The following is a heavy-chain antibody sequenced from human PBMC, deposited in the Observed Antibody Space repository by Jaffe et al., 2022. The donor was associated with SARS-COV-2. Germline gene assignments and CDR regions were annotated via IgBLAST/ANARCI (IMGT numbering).Heavy chain of an antibody. J-gene: IGHJ4*02. CDR2: IWYDGSNK. D-gene: IGHD2-21*01. V-gene: IGHV3-33*01. CDR3: ARGLYETLWVGGERGDY. Sequence: QVQLVESGGGVVQPGRSLRLSCAASGFTFSSYGMHWVRQAPGKGLEWVAVIWYDGSNKYYADSVKGRFTISRDNSKNTLYLQMNSLRAEDTAVYYCARGLYETLWVGGERGDYWGQGTLVTVSS. CDR1: GFTFSSYG.